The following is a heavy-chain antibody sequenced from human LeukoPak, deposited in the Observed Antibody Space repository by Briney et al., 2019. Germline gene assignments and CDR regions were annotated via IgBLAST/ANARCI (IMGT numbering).Heavy chain of an antibody. J-gene: IGHJ3*02. CDR2: ISAYNGNT. CDR1: GYTFTSYG. CDR3: ARVYYDFWSGYEYDTFDI. V-gene: IGHV1-18*01. Sequence: ASVKVSCKASGYTFTSYGISWVRQTPGQGLEWMGWISAYNGNTNYAQKLQGRVTMTTDTSTSTAYMELRSLRSDDTAVYYCARVYYDFWSGYEYDTFDIWGQGTMVTVSS. D-gene: IGHD3-3*01.